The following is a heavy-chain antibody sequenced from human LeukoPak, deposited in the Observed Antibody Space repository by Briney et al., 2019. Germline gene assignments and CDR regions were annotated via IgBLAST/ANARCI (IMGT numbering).Heavy chain of an antibody. CDR3: ARERYCTTATCYVGVPFDY. D-gene: IGHD2-2*01. CDR1: GFTFSSYW. J-gene: IGHJ4*02. CDR2: IKEDGSEN. V-gene: IGHV3-7*01. Sequence: PGGSLRLSCAASGFTFSSYWMNWVRQAPGKGLEWVANIKEDGSENYYVDSVKGRFTVSRDNSKNSLYLQMNSLRAEDTAVYFCARERYCTTATCYVGVPFDYWGQGTLVTVSS.